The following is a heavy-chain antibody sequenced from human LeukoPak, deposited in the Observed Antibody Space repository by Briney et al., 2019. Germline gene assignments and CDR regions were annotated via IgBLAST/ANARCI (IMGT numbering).Heavy chain of an antibody. CDR3: ARGPGGIAAAGYYFDY. CDR2: IYYSGST. V-gene: IGHV4-59*01. CDR1: GGSISSYY. J-gene: IGHJ4*02. Sequence: PSETLSLTCTVSGGSISSYYWSWIRQPPGKGLEWIGYIYYSGSTNYNPSRKSRVTISVDTSKNQFSLKLSSVTAADTAVYYCARGPGGIAAAGYYFDYWGQGTLVTVSS. D-gene: IGHD6-13*01.